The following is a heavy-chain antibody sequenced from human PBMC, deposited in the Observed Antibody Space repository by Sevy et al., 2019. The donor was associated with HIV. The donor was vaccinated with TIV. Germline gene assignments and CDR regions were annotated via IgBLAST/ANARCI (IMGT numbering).Heavy chain of an antibody. CDR3: SRDAFSGSAVGDY. V-gene: IGHV3-49*03. Sequence: GGSLRLSCTGSGFTFGDFAMSWFRQAPGKGLEWVGFIRSRAYGGTTEYAAPVQGRFTISRDDSRRFVTLQMNSLKNEDTAVYYCSRDAFSGSAVGDYWGQGTLVTVSS. J-gene: IGHJ4*02. CDR2: IRSRAYGGTT. CDR1: GFTFGDFA. D-gene: IGHD1-26*01.